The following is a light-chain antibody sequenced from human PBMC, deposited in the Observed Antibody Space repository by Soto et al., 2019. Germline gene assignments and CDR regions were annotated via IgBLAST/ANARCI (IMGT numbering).Light chain of an antibody. Sequence: VLTRSAGTLSLSPGERATLSCGASQSVSSSYFAWHQQKPGQPPRLLIYGASSRASGIPDRFSGSGSGTDFTLTISRLEPEDFAVYYCQQYGSSPTFGEGTRLEIK. CDR1: QSVSSSY. V-gene: IGKV3-20*01. CDR3: QQYGSSPT. J-gene: IGKJ5*01. CDR2: GAS.